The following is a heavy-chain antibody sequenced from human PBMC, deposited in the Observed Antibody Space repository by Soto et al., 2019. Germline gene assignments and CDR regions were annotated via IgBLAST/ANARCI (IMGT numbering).Heavy chain of an antibody. D-gene: IGHD3-3*01. V-gene: IGHV3-23*01. CDR1: GFTFSSYA. CDR2: ISGSGGST. CDR3: ATRATSTLRFLEWLPLLNDAFDI. J-gene: IGHJ3*02. Sequence: EVQLLESGGGLVQPGGSLRLSCAASGFTFSSYAMSWVRQAPGKGLEWVSAISGSGGSTYYADSVKGRFTISRDNSKNTLYLQMNRPRADDTAVYYCATRATSTLRFLEWLPLLNDAFDIWGQGTMVTVSS.